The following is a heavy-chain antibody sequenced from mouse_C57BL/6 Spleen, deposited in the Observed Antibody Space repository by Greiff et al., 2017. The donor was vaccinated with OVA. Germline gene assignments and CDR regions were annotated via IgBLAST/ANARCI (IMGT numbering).Heavy chain of an antibody. CDR2: IDPETGGT. CDR1: GYTFTDYE. D-gene: IGHD1-1*01. J-gene: IGHJ2*01. V-gene: IGHV1-15*01. CDR3: TRRATTVVADY. Sequence: LQESGAELVRPGASVTLSCKASGYTFTDYEMHWVKQTPVHGLEWIGAIDPETGGTAYNQKFKGKAILTADKSSSTAYMELRSLTSEDAAVYYFTRRATTVVADYWGQGTTLTVSS.